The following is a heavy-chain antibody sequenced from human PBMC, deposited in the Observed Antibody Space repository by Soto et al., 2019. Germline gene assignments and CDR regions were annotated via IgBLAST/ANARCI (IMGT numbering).Heavy chain of an antibody. CDR1: GFTFSSYG. J-gene: IGHJ4*02. CDR3: AKDFRELVQFLGGFDY. Sequence: PGGSLRLSCAASGFTFSSYGMHWVRQAPGKGLEWVAVISYDGSNKYYADSVKGRFTISRDNSKNTLYLQMNSLRAEDTAVYYCAKDFRELVQFLGGFDYWGQGTLVTGSS. V-gene: IGHV3-30*18. CDR2: ISYDGSNK. D-gene: IGHD1-26*01.